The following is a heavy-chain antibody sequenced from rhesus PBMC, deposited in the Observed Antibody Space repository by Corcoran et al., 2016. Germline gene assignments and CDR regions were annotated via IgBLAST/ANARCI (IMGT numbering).Heavy chain of an antibody. CDR1: GGSITGYHN. Sequence: QVQLQESGPGLVTPSEPLSLTCPFPGGSITGYHNWNLIRPAPRKGLEWIGAVYGNRASTNYNHSLKSRVTISKDTSKNQFSLRLTSVTAADTAVYYCARQGYTDHLGGLDSWGQGVVVTVSS. CDR2: VYGNRAST. CDR3: ARQGYTDHLGGLDS. D-gene: IGHD2-39*02. J-gene: IGHJ6*01. V-gene: IGHV4-143*01.